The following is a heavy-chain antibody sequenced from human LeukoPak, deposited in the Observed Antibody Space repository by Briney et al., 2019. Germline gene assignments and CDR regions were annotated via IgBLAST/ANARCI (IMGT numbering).Heavy chain of an antibody. D-gene: IGHD5-12*01. CDR1: GYTFTGYY. CDR3: ARDDRWLRQAVSIYYYYGMDV. CDR2: ISPNRGGT. Sequence: GASVKVSCKASGYTFTGYYMHWVRQAPGQGLEWMGWISPNRGGTNYAQKFQGRVTMTRDTSISTAYMELSRLRSDDTAVYYCARDDRWLRQAVSIYYYYGMDVWGQGTTVTVSS. V-gene: IGHV1-2*02. J-gene: IGHJ6*02.